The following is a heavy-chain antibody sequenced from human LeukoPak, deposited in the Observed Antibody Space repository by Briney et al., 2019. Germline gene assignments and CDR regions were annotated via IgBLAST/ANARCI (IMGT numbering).Heavy chain of an antibody. CDR1: GFTFSSYA. CDR3: AKDRGYYDSSRYFQH. J-gene: IGHJ1*01. D-gene: IGHD3-22*01. Sequence: GGSLRLSCAASGFTFSSYAMSWVRQVPGKGLEWVSVISGSGGSTYYADSVKGRFTISRDNSKNTLYLQMNSLRAEDTAVYYCAKDRGYYDSSRYFQHWGQGTLVTVSS. CDR2: ISGSGGST. V-gene: IGHV3-23*01.